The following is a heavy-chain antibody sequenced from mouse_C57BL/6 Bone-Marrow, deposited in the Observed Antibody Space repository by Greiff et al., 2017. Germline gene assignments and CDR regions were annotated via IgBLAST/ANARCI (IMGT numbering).Heavy chain of an antibody. CDR2: IYPGSGNT. V-gene: IGHV1-66*01. CDR3: ARNYGSSYPDY. D-gene: IGHD1-1*01. J-gene: IGHJ2*01. CDR1: GYSFTSYY. Sequence: QVHVKQSGPELVKPGASVKISCKASGYSFTSYYIHWVKQRPGQGLEWIGWIYPGSGNTKYNEKFKGKATLTADTSSSTAYMQLSSLTSEDSAVYYCARNYGSSYPDYWGQGTTLTVSS.